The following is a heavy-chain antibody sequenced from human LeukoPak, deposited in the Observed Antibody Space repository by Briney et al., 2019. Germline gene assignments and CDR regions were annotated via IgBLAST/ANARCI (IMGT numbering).Heavy chain of an antibody. V-gene: IGHV3-23*01. J-gene: IGHJ4*02. Sequence: GGSLRLSCAASGFTLSSYAMSWVRQAPGKGLEWVSAISGSGSSTYYADSVKGRFTISRDNSKNTLYLHLNSLRAEDTAVYYCAKDYRITIFGVPHYFDYWGQGTLVTVSS. CDR3: AKDYRITIFGVPHYFDY. CDR1: GFTLSSYA. D-gene: IGHD3-3*01. CDR2: ISGSGSST.